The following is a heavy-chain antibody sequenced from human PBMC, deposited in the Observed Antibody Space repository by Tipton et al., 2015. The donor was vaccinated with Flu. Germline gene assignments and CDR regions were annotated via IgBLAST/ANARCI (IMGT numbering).Heavy chain of an antibody. D-gene: IGHD1-26*01. Sequence: TLSLTCTVSGGSISSYYWSWIRQPPGKGLEWIGYIYYSGSTNYNPSLKSRVTISVDTSKSQFSLKLSSVTAADTAVYYCARSGVGAPYFDYWGQGTLVTVSS. CDR2: IYYSGST. J-gene: IGHJ4*02. CDR1: GGSISSYY. CDR3: ARSGVGAPYFDY. V-gene: IGHV4-59*08.